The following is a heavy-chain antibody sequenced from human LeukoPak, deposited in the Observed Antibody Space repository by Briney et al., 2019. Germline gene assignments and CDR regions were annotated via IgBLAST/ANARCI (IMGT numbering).Heavy chain of an antibody. V-gene: IGHV3-21*04. CDR1: GFTFSSYS. Sequence: GGSLRLSCAASGFTFSSYSMNWVRQAPGKGLEWVSSISSSSSYIYYADSVKGRFTISRDNSQNTLSLQMDSLTAADTAVYSCATYDLWTTYYTFQYWGQGTLVSVSS. CDR2: ISSSSSYI. D-gene: IGHD3-3*01. CDR3: ATYDLWTTYYTFQY. J-gene: IGHJ4*02.